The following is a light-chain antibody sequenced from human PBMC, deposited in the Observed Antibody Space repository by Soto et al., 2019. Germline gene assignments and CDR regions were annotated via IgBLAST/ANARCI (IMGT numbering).Light chain of an antibody. V-gene: IGKV3D-20*02. CDR1: QSVSSSH. J-gene: IGKJ1*01. Sequence: IVLTQSPGTLSLSPAARATLSCRASQSVSSSHLALYQQKPGETPRLLIYAAASRATGIPARSTGSGSGTDFSLTISSLEPEDFSVYYCQQRSNWPPVITFGQGTKVDIK. CDR3: QQRSNWPPVIT. CDR2: AAA.